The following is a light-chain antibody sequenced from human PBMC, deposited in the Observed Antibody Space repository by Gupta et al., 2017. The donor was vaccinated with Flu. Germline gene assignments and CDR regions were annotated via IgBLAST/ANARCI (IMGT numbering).Light chain of an antibody. CDR2: GAS. CDR1: ESVSSRY. CDR3: QQYGSSYT. J-gene: IGKJ2*01. V-gene: IGKV3-20*01. Sequence: GLTQSPGTLSLSPGERATLSCRASESVSSRYFAWFQQKPGQSPRLLIYGASSRATGIPDRCSGSGSGTDFTLTISRLEPEDFAVYYCQQYGSSYTFGQGTKLEIK.